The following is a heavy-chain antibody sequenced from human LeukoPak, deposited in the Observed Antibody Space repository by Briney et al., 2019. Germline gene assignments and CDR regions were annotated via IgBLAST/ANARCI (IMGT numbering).Heavy chain of an antibody. Sequence: GGSLRLSCAASGFTFSSYWMSWVRQAPGKGLEWVAKKNQDGSEKYYVDSVKGRFTISRDNAKNSLYLQMNSLRAEDTAVYYCARQYGTKYFQHWGQGTLVTVSS. CDR1: GFTFSSYW. CDR2: KNQDGSEK. CDR3: ARQYGTKYFQH. D-gene: IGHD1-26*01. V-gene: IGHV3-7*03. J-gene: IGHJ1*01.